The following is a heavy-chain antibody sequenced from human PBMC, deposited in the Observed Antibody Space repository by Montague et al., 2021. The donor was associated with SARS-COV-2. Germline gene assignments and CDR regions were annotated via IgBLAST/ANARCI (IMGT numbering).Heavy chain of an antibody. CDR3: ARGTSNYYNSSGYSDY. J-gene: IGHJ4*02. CDR1: GYSFTSYA. CDR2: ISAYNGNT. V-gene: IGHV1-18*01. Sequence: SVKVSCKASGYSFTSYAINWVRQAPGQGLEWMGWISAYNGNTHYAQKLQGRVTMTTHRSTNTAYMELGNLRSDDTAVYYCARGTSNYYNSSGYSDYWGQGTLVTVSS. D-gene: IGHD3-22*01.